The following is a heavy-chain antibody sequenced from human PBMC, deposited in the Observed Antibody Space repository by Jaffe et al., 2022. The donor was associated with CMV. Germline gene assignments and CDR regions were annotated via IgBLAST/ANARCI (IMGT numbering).Heavy chain of an antibody. D-gene: IGHD5-18*01. J-gene: IGHJ6*02. CDR2: ISGSGGST. Sequence: EVQLLESGGGLVQPGGSLRLSCAASGFTFSSYAMSWVRQAPGKGLEWVSAISGSGGSTYYADSVKGRFTISRDNSKNTLYLQMNSLRAEDTAVYYCAKGDDTAMVPGYYGMDVWGQGTTVTVSS. CDR3: AKGDDTAMVPGYYGMDV. V-gene: IGHV3-23*01. CDR1: GFTFSSYA.